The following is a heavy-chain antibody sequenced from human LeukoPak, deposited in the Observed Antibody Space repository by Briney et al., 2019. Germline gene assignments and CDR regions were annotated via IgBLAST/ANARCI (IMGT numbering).Heavy chain of an antibody. CDR3: AKGSSSGWSYYYYYMDV. Sequence: GGPLRLSCAASGFTFSSYAMSWVRQAPGKGLEWVSAIRGSDSSTYYADSVKGRFTISRDNSKNTLYLQMNSLRAEDTAVYYCAKGSSSGWSYYYYYMDVWGKGTTVTVSS. CDR1: GFTFSSYA. D-gene: IGHD6-19*01. J-gene: IGHJ6*03. CDR2: IRGSDSST. V-gene: IGHV3-23*01.